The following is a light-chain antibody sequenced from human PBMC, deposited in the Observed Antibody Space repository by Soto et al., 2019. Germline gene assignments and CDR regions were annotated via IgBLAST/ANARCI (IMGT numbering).Light chain of an antibody. CDR1: QSVRSS. V-gene: IGKV3-11*01. J-gene: IGKJ1*01. Sequence: EILLTQSPATLSLSPGERATLSCRASQSVRSSLAWYQQKPGQAPRLLIYDASTRATGIPGRFSGSGSGTDFTLTISNLGPEDFAVYYCQQRSSWPWPFGQGAKVEIK. CDR3: QQRSSWPWP. CDR2: DAS.